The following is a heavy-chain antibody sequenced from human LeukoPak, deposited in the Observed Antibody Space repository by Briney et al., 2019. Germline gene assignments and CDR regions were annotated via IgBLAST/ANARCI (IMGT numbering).Heavy chain of an antibody. V-gene: IGHV1-2*02. D-gene: IGHD2-15*01. CDR1: AYSFTDYY. J-gene: IGHJ6*03. Sequence: GASVKVSCKASAYSFTDYYMHWVRQAPGQGLEWMGWINPNSGGTNYAQKFQGRVTMTRDTSISTAYMELSRLRSDDTAVYYCARDRGVDYCSGGSCSHYYYYMDVWGKGTTVTISS. CDR2: INPNSGGT. CDR3: ARDRGVDYCSGGSCSHYYYYMDV.